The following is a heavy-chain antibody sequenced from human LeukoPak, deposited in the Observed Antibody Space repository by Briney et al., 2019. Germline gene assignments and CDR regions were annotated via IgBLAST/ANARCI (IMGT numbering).Heavy chain of an antibody. J-gene: IGHJ4*02. V-gene: IGHV4-34*01. CDR1: AGSFTGYY. CDR2: IDHTGSI. Sequence: SYTLSLTCAFNAGSFTGYYWSGSRKPPGKGQGLSGEIDHTGSISYNPSLRSRVTISVDTFKTQFSLNLSSVTAADRAIYYCARGGYGLGSHYRYWGQKTLVTVSS. CDR3: ARGGYGLGSHYRY. D-gene: IGHD3-10*01.